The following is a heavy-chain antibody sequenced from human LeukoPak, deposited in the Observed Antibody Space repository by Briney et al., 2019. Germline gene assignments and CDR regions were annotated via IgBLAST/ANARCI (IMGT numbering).Heavy chain of an antibody. D-gene: IGHD6-13*01. CDR2: MSGSSSYI. V-gene: IGHV3-21*01. CDR3: ARTPSSEQQLSFDN. CDR1: GFTFNNYN. Sequence: TGGSLRLSCAASGFTFNNYNMNWVRQAPGKGLEWVSSMSGSSSYIYYADSVKGRFTISRDNAKNSLSLQMNSLRAEDTAVYYCARTPSSEQQLSFDNWGQGTLVTVSS. J-gene: IGHJ4*02.